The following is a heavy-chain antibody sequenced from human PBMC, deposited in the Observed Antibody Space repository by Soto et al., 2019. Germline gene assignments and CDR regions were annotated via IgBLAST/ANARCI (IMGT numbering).Heavy chain of an antibody. D-gene: IGHD6-13*01. CDR3: ASPELVRDYYYGMDV. J-gene: IGHJ6*02. Sequence: GASVKVSCKASGGTFSSYAISWVRQAPGQGLEWMGGIIPIFGTANYAQKFQGRVTITADESTSTAYMELSSLRSEDTAVYYCASPELVRDYYYGMDVWGQGTTVTVSS. CDR1: GGTFSSYA. V-gene: IGHV1-69*13. CDR2: IIPIFGTA.